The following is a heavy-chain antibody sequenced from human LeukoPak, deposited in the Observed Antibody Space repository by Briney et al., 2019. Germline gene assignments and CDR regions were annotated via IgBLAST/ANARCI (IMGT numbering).Heavy chain of an antibody. CDR3: AKESRLGELSSPVDY. CDR1: GFSFSSYS. J-gene: IGHJ4*02. V-gene: IGHV3-23*01. Sequence: AGGSLRLSCAASGFSFSSYSLNWVRQAPGKGLEWVSAISGSGGSTYYAEPVKGRVTISRDNSKNTLYLQMNSLRAEDTAVYYCAKESRLGELSSPVDYWGQGTLVTVSS. D-gene: IGHD3-16*02. CDR2: ISGSGGST.